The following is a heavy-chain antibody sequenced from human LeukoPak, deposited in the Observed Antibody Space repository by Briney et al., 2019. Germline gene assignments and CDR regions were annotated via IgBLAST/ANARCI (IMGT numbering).Heavy chain of an antibody. J-gene: IGHJ4*02. D-gene: IGHD3-3*01. Sequence: AGGSLRLSCAASGFTFSSYAMHWVRQAPGKGLEWVAVISYDGSNKYYADSVKGRFTISRDNSKNTLYLQMNSLRAEDTAVYYCARSRGRITIFGVVKYYFDYWGQGTLVTVSS. V-gene: IGHV3-30-3*01. CDR1: GFTFSSYA. CDR2: ISYDGSNK. CDR3: ARSRGRITIFGVVKYYFDY.